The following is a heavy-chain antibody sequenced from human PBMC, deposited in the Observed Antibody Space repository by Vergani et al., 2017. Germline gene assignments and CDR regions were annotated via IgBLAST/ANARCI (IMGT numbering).Heavy chain of an antibody. J-gene: IGHJ5*02. V-gene: IGHV3-33*01. CDR3: ARDLRLLYNRFDP. D-gene: IGHD1-14*01. Sequence: QVQSVESGGGVVQPGRSLRLSCAASGFTFNQYGMHWVRQAPGKGLEWVAVTWYDGNNKQYADSVKGRFTISRDNSKRTMYLQMNSLRDEDTGVYYCARDLRLLYNRFDPWGQGTLVTVSS. CDR2: TWYDGNNK. CDR1: GFTFNQYG.